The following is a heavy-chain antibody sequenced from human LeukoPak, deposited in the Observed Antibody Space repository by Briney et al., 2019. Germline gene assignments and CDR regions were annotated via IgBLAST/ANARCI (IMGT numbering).Heavy chain of an antibody. J-gene: IGHJ5*02. CDR3: ARESPYYYDSSGYGP. D-gene: IGHD3-22*01. Sequence: GASVKVSCKASGYTFTSYGISWVRQAPGQGLEWTGWISAYNGNTNYAQKLQGRVTMTTDASTSTAYMELRSLRSDDTAVYYCARESPYYYDSSGYGPWGQGTLVTVSS. V-gene: IGHV1-18*01. CDR1: GYTFTSYG. CDR2: ISAYNGNT.